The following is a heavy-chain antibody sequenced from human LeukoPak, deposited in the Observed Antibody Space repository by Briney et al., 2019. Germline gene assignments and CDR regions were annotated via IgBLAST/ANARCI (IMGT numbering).Heavy chain of an antibody. CDR2: ISWNSSNI. D-gene: IGHD3-22*01. Sequence: GGSLRLSCAASKFTFHAYAMHWVRQAPGKGLEWVSTISWNSSNIGYADSVKGRFTISRDNAKNSLYLQMTSLRAEDTALYYCAKGIIPHDSSGYFGLYWGQGTLVTVSS. V-gene: IGHV3-9*01. CDR3: AKGIIPHDSSGYFGLY. CDR1: KFTFHAYA. J-gene: IGHJ4*02.